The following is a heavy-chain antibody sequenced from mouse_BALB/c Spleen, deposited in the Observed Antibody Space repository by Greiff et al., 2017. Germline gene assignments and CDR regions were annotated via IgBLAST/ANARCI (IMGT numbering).Heavy chain of an antibody. CDR1: GYTFTDYA. CDR2: ISTYYGDA. CDR3: ARSAGLRDTWFAY. J-gene: IGHJ3*01. D-gene: IGHD2-4*01. V-gene: IGHV1S137*01. Sequence: QVQLQQSGAELVRPGVSVKISCKGSGYTFTDYAMHWVKQSHAKSLEWIGVISTYYGDASYNQKFKGKATMTVDKSSSTAYMELARLTSEDSAIYYCARSAGLRDTWFAYWGQGTLVTVSA.